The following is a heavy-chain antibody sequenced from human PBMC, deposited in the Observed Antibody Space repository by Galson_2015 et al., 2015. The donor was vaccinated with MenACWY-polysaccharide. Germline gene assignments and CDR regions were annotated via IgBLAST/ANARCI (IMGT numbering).Heavy chain of an antibody. Sequence: SLRLSCAASGFKSSNYWMTWVRQAPGKGLEWVANIKKDGSEKHYVDSVKGRFTISRDNALYLQMNSLRAEDTAVYFCAGGHYGMDVWGQGTTVTVSS. CDR3: AGGHYGMDV. J-gene: IGHJ6*02. V-gene: IGHV3-7*01. CDR1: GFKSSNYW. CDR2: IKKDGSEK.